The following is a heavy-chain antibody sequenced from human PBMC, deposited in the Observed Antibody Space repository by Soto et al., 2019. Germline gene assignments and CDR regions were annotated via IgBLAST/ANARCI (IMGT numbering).Heavy chain of an antibody. D-gene: IGHD6-13*01. CDR2: IYYRGNT. CDR1: GCSISNYY. Sequence: SETLSLTCTVSGCSISNYYWTWIRQPPGNGPEWIGYIYYRGNTNYSPSLKSRVTISVDTSKNQFSLTLSSVTAADTAVYYCARMLIAAGGDYYYYYMDVWGTGTTVTVSS. CDR3: ARMLIAAGGDYYYYYMDV. V-gene: IGHV4-59*01. J-gene: IGHJ6*03.